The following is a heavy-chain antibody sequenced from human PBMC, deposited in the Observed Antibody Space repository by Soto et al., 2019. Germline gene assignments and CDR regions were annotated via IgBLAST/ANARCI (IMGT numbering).Heavy chain of an antibody. V-gene: IGHV6-1*01. Sequence: SQTLSLTCAISGDSVSSNTAAWNWIRSSPSRGLEWLGRTYYRSNWRHDYAVSVKSRITVDPDTSKNHFSLQLNSVTPDDTAVYYCARGVAGSGFDLWGQGTLVTVSS. CDR3: ARGVAGSGFDL. J-gene: IGHJ4*02. CDR2: TYYRSNWRH. CDR1: GDSVSSNTAA. D-gene: IGHD6-19*01.